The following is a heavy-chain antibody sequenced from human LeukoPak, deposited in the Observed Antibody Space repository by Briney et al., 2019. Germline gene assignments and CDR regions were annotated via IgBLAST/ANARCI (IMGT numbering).Heavy chain of an antibody. J-gene: IGHJ4*02. CDR2: IYSSGST. CDR1: GGSINSYY. Sequence: PSETLSLTCTVSGGSINSYYWSWIRQPAGKGLEWIGRIYSSGSTGYDPSLKSRVTMSLDTSKNQFSLNLSSVTAADTAVYYCARVDIRTAFFDYWGQGTLVTVSS. V-gene: IGHV4-4*07. D-gene: IGHD5-12*01. CDR3: ARVDIRTAFFDY.